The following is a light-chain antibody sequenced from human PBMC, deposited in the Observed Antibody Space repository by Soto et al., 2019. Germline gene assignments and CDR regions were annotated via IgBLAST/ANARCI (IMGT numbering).Light chain of an antibody. Sequence: QSALTQPHSVSGSPGQSVTISCTGTSSDVGAYNYVSWYQQLPGKAPKLMIYAVSKRPSGVPDRFSGSKSGNAASLTISGLQAEDDADYYCCSYAGSYSVVFGGGTKLTVL. CDR2: AVS. CDR1: SSDVGAYNY. CDR3: CSYAGSYSVV. V-gene: IGLV2-11*01. J-gene: IGLJ2*01.